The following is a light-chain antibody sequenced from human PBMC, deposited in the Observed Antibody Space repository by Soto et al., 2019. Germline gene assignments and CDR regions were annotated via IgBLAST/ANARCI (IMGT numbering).Light chain of an antibody. J-gene: IGKJ4*01. Sequence: EIVLTQSPGTLSLSPGARATLSCRTSQSVSSSFLAWYQPKPSQAPRLLIYGASSRATGIPDRFSGSGSVTDFTLTISRLEPEDVAVYYCQQYGSSPLTFGGGTKVEIK. CDR2: GAS. CDR1: QSVSSSF. V-gene: IGKV3-20*01. CDR3: QQYGSSPLT.